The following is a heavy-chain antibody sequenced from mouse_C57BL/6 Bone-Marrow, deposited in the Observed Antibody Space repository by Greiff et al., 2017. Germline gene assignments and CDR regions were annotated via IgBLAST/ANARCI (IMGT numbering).Heavy chain of an antibody. CDR3: ARRLRRAY. J-gene: IGHJ3*01. CDR1: GFTFSSYG. V-gene: IGHV5-6*01. Sequence: EVQRVESGGDLVKPGGSLKLSCAASGFTFSSYGMSWVRQTPDKRLEWVATISSGGSYTYYPDSVKGRFTISRDNAKNTLYLQMSSLKSEDTAMYYCARRLRRAYWGQGTLVTVSA. D-gene: IGHD2-2*01. CDR2: ISSGGSYT.